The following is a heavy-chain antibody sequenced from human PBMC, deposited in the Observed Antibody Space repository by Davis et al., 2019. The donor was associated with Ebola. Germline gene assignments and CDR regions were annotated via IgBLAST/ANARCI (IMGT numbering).Heavy chain of an antibody. Sequence: SLKISCAASGFTFDDYAMQWVRHAPGKGLEWVSGISWNSGSIGYADSVKGRFTISRDNAKKSLYLQMNSLRAEDTALYYCAKAMYSSSSGEDYWGQGTLVTVSS. CDR3: AKAMYSSSSGEDY. D-gene: IGHD6-6*01. V-gene: IGHV3-9*01. CDR2: ISWNSGSI. CDR1: GFTFDDYA. J-gene: IGHJ4*02.